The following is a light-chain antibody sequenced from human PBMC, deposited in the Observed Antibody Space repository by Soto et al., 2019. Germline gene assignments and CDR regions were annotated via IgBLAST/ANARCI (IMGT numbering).Light chain of an antibody. J-gene: IGKJ5*01. V-gene: IGKV3-20*01. CDR3: QHYVSPPIT. Sequence: EIVLTQSPGTLSLSPGERATLSCRASQSVTSNNLAWYQQKPGQAPRLLIYGASSRATGIPDRFSGSGSGTDFTLTISRLEPEDFAVYYCQHYVSPPITFGQGTRLEI. CDR1: QSVTSNN. CDR2: GAS.